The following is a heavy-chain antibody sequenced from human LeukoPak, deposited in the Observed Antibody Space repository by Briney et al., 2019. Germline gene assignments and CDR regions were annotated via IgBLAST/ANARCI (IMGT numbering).Heavy chain of an antibody. V-gene: IGHV3-21*01. CDR3: ARPHPRTVFGVFSYYYGMDV. CDR1: GFTFSGYS. D-gene: IGHD3-3*01. J-gene: IGHJ6*02. Sequence: MPGGSLRLSCAASGFTFSGYSINWVRQAPGKGLEWVSSISSSSTYIYYADSVKGRFTISRDNAKKSLYLQMNSLRAEDTAVYYCARPHPRTVFGVFSYYYGMDVWGQGTTVTVSS. CDR2: ISSSSTYI.